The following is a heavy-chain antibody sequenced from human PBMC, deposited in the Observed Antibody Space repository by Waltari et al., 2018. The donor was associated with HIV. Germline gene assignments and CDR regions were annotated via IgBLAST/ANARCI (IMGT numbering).Heavy chain of an antibody. CDR1: GFTFPNDW. V-gene: IGHV3-15*01. J-gene: IGHJ4*02. CDR2: IKSKTDGGTT. D-gene: IGHD3-22*01. CDR3: TTAMIDY. Sequence: EVQLVESGGGLVMPGGSLRLSCAAYGFTFPNDWMTWVRQAPGKGLEWVGRIKSKTDGGTTDYAAPVRGRFTISRDDSKNTLYLQMNSLETEDTAVYYCTTAMIDYWGQGTLVTVSS.